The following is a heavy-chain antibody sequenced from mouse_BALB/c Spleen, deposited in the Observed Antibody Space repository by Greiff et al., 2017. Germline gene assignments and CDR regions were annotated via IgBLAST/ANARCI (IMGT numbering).Heavy chain of an antibody. CDR2: ISYSGST. CDR1: GYSITSGY. Sequence: EVQLQQSGPSLVKPSQTLSLTCSVTGYSITSGYWNWLRKFPGNKLEYMGYISYSGSTYYNPSLISRISITRDTSKNQYYLQLNSVTTEDTATYYCARGNWYFDVWGAGTTVTVSS. V-gene: IGHV3-8*02. J-gene: IGHJ1*01. CDR3: ARGNWYFDV.